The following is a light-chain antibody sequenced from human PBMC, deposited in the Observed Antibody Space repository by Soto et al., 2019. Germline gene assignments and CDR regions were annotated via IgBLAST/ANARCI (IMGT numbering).Light chain of an antibody. J-gene: IGKJ3*01. CDR2: GVS. Sequence: EIVLTQSPGTLSLSPGERATLYCRASQSISSNRFAWFQEKPGQAPSLLIYGVSSRATGIPARFSGSGSGTDFTLTISRLEPEDFGVYYCQQYDRSPITFGRGTKVDIK. V-gene: IGKV3-20*01. CDR1: QSISSNR. CDR3: QQYDRSPIT.